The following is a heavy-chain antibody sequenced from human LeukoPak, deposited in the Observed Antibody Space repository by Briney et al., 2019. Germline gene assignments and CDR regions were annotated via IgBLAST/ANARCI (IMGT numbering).Heavy chain of an antibody. CDR2: ISGGGAGT. V-gene: IGHV3-23*01. J-gene: IGHJ4*02. CDR3: AKDFVRYNIQFDY. D-gene: IGHD1-1*01. CDR1: GLSFSFYA. Sequence: GGSLRLSCAACGLSFSFYAMSWVRQAPGKGLEWVSSISGGGAGTYYADSVRGRFTISGDNSKNTLYLQMNSLRAEDTALYYCAKDFVRYNIQFDYWGQRALVTVSS.